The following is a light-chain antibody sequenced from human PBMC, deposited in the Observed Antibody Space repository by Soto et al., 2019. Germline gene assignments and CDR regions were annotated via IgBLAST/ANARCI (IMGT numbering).Light chain of an antibody. J-gene: IGLJ1*01. CDR3: QVWDSSTDHYV. Sequence: SYELTQSPSVSVAPGQTARITCGANNIGSKSVHWYQHRPGQAPVLVVHDDTDRPSGIPERFSGSNSGNTATLTISAVEAGDEADYYCQVWDSSTDHYVFGIGTKVTVL. CDR1: NIGSKS. V-gene: IGLV3-21*02. CDR2: DDT.